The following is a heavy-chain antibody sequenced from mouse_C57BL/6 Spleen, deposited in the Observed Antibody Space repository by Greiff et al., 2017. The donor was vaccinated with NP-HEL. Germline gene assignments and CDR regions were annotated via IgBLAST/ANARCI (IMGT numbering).Heavy chain of an antibody. D-gene: IGHD1-1*01. CDR1: GFNIKDYY. CDR3: ARENLITTVVGAMDY. V-gene: IGHV14-2*01. Sequence: EVQLQQSGAELVKPGASVKLSCTASGFNIKDYYMHWVKQRTEQGLEWIGRIDPEDGETKYAPKFQGKATITADTSSNTAYLQLSSLTSEDTAVYYFARENLITTVVGAMDYWGQGTSVTVSS. CDR2: IDPEDGET. J-gene: IGHJ4*01.